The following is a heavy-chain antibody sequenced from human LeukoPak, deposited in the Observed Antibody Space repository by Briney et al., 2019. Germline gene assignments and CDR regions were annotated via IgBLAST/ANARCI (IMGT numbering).Heavy chain of an antibody. CDR3: AKDRSYYYDSSGYRTFDY. CDR1: GFTFDDYA. CDR2: ISWNSGSI. Sequence: GGSLRLSCAASGFTFDDYAMPWVRQAPGKGLEWVSGISWNSGSIGYADSVKGRFTISRDNAKNSLYLQMNSLRAEDTALYYCAKDRSYYYDSSGYRTFDYWGQGTLVTVSS. V-gene: IGHV3-9*01. D-gene: IGHD3-22*01. J-gene: IGHJ4*02.